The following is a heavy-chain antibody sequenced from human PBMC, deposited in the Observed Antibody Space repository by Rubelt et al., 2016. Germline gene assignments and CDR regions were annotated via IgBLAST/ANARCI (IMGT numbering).Heavy chain of an antibody. J-gene: IGHJ5*02. V-gene: IGHV4-34*01. CDR2: INHSGST. CDR3: AGRTNWFDP. CDR1: GGSFSGYY. Sequence: QVQLQQWGAGLLKPSETLSLTCAVYGGSFSGYYWSWIRQPPGKGLEWIGEINHSGSTNYNPSLQSRVTISVDTAKNQFSLKLASVTAADTAVYYCAGRTNWFDPWGQGTLVTVSS.